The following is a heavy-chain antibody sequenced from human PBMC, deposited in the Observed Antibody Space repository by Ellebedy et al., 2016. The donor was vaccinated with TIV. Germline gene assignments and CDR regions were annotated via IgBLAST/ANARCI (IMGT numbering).Heavy chain of an antibody. D-gene: IGHD3-9*01. Sequence: PGGSLRLSCKGSGYSFTSYWISRVRQMPGKGLEWMGRIDPSDSYTNYSPSFQGHVTISADKSISTAYLQWSSLKASDTAMYYCARRRTDFDWSYFDLWGRGTLVTVSS. J-gene: IGHJ2*01. CDR2: IDPSDSYT. CDR3: ARRRTDFDWSYFDL. CDR1: GYSFTSYW. V-gene: IGHV5-10-1*01.